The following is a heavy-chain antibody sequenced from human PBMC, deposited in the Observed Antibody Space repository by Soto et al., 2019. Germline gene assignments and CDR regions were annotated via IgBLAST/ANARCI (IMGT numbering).Heavy chain of an antibody. CDR1: GFTFSRYW. Sequence: GGSLRLSCVASGFTFSRYWMSWVRQAPGKGLEWVANIKQDGSEKYYVDSVKGRFTISRDNAKNSLYLQMNSLRAEDTAMYYCARPLIVVALDVWGKGTTVTVSS. CDR3: ARPLIVVALDV. V-gene: IGHV3-7*01. CDR2: IKQDGSEK. D-gene: IGHD2-2*01. J-gene: IGHJ6*04.